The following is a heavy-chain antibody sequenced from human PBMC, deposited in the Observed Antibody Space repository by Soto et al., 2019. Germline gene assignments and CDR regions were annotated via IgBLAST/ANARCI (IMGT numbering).Heavy chain of an antibody. D-gene: IGHD6-13*01. J-gene: IGHJ5*02. CDR3: ARDGDSSSYFDP. V-gene: IGHV3-33*01. Sequence: GGSLRLSCAASGFTFSSYGMHWVRQAPGKGLEWVAVIWYDGSNKYYADSVKGRFTISRDNSKNTLYLQMNSLRAEDTAVHYCARDGDSSSYFDPWGQGTLVTVSS. CDR1: GFTFSSYG. CDR2: IWYDGSNK.